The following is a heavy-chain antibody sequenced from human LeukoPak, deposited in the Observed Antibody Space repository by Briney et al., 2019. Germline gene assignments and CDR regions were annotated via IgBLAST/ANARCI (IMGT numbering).Heavy chain of an antibody. J-gene: IGHJ1*01. V-gene: IGHV4-4*07. CDR2: IYTSGST. Sequence: SETLSLTCTVSGGSTSSFYWSWIRQPAGKGLEWIGRIYTSGSTNYNPSLNSRVTISVDTSKNQFSLKLSSVTAADTAVYYCARVVYIAAAQYFQHWGQGTLVTVSS. D-gene: IGHD6-13*01. CDR3: ARVVYIAAAQYFQH. CDR1: GGSTSSFY.